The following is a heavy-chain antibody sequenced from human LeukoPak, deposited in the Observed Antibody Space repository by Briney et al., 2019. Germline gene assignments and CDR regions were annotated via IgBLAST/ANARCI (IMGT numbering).Heavy chain of an antibody. V-gene: IGHV4-34*01. Sequence: PSETLSLTCAVYGGSFSGYYWSWIRQPPGKGLEWIGEINHSGSTNYNPSLKSRVTISVDTSKNQFSLKLSSVTAADTAVYYCARGWEKDIVVVPAAGNWFDSWGQGTLVTVSS. CDR3: ARGWEKDIVVVPAAGNWFDS. CDR2: INHSGST. J-gene: IGHJ5*01. D-gene: IGHD2-2*01. CDR1: GGSFSGYY.